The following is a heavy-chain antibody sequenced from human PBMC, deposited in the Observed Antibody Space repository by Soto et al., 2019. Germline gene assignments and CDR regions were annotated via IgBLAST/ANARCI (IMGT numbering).Heavy chain of an antibody. Sequence: EVQLVESGGGLVQPGGSLRLSCAASGFTFSSYAMSWVRQAPGKGLEWVSAISGSCGSTYYADSVKGRFTISRDNSKNTMHLEMNSLRAEDTAVYYCAKGESPYYDFWSGYADNWFDHWGQGTLVTVSS. V-gene: IGHV3-23*04. D-gene: IGHD3-3*01. J-gene: IGHJ5*02. CDR1: GFTFSSYA. CDR2: ISGSCGST. CDR3: AKGESPYYDFWSGYADNWFDH.